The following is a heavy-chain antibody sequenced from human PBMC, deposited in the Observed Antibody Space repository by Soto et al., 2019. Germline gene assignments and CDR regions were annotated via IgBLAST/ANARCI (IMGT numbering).Heavy chain of an antibody. D-gene: IGHD3-16*02. CDR1: WFPFRNYD. CDR3: ARGRAPGLSYLVN. Sequence: GGSLKLSCSASWFPFRNYDMHWVPLATGKSLECASTISTAGNKYAPGYATGLFTISRENARNSLYVQMKGMRVADTAVYYSARGRAPGLSYLVNWGQEALVTVSS. V-gene: IGHV3-13*01. CDR2: ISTAGNK. J-gene: IGHJ4*02.